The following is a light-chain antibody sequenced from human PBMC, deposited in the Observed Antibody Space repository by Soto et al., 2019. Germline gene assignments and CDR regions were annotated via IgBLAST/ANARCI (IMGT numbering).Light chain of an antibody. Sequence: EIVMTQSPATLSVSPGERATLSCRASQSVSSNLAWYQQKHGQAPRLLIYGASTRPTGIPARFSGSGSGAEFTLTISSLQSEDFAVYYCQQYNNWPRTFGQGTKVEIK. CDR3: QQYNNWPRT. J-gene: IGKJ1*01. V-gene: IGKV3-15*01. CDR2: GAS. CDR1: QSVSSN.